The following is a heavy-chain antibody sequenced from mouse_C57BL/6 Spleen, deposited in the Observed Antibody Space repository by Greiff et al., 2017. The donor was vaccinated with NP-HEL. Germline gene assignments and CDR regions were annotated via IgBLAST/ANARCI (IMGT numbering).Heavy chain of an antibody. Sequence: EVMLVESGGGLVKPGGSLKLSCAASGFTFSDYGMHWVRQAPEKGLEWVAYISSGSSTIYYADTGKGRFTISRDNAKNTLFLQMTSLRSEDTAMYYCATNYDRAMDYWGQGTSVTVSS. CDR2: ISSGSSTI. V-gene: IGHV5-17*01. D-gene: IGHD2-4*01. CDR1: GFTFSDYG. J-gene: IGHJ4*01. CDR3: ATNYDRAMDY.